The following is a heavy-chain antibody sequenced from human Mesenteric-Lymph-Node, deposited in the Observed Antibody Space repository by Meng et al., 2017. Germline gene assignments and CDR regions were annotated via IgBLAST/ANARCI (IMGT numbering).Heavy chain of an antibody. J-gene: IGHJ5*02. Sequence: QPPLPEAGPGRVRPPEASALTCSVSGGSISTSGYYWGWIRQPPGKGLEWIGSIGHSGFTYYTPSLKSRVTVSIDTSRNQFSLWLTSVTAADTAVYYCVRSSAWVRTGFDPWGQGTLVTVSS. D-gene: IGHD6-19*01. CDR1: GGSISTSGYY. V-gene: IGHV4-39*01. CDR3: VRSSAWVRTGFDP. CDR2: IGHSGFT.